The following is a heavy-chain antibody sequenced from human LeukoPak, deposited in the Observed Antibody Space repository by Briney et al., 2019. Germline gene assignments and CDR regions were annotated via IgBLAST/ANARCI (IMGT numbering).Heavy chain of an antibody. J-gene: IGHJ4*02. Sequence: SETLSLTCTVSGGSIRSHYWSWIRQPPGKGLEWIAYIYYSGSTNYNPSRKSRVTISVDTSKNQFSLKLSSVTAADTAVYYCARDRGDYDSSGYYGYLDYWGQGALVAVSS. CDR2: IYYSGST. D-gene: IGHD3-22*01. CDR3: ARDRGDYDSSGYYGYLDY. V-gene: IGHV4-59*11. CDR1: GGSIRSHY.